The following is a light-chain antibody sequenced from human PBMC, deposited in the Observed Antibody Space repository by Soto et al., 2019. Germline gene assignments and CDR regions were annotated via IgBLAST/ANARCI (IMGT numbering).Light chain of an antibody. V-gene: IGKV1-39*01. J-gene: IGKJ4*01. CDR2: AAS. CDR3: QQSYSTPLT. Sequence: DIQMPQSTASLSGCVVGRFTMPFRASQSIDTYLNWYQQKPGKAPKLLIYAASSLQSGVPSRFSGSGSGTDFTLTISNLQPEDFATYFCQQSYSTPLTFGGGTKVDIK. CDR1: QSIDTY.